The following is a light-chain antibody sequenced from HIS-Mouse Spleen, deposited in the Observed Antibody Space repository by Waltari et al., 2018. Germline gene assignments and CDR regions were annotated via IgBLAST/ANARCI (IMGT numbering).Light chain of an antibody. CDR2: EGS. Sequence: QSALTQPASVSGSPGQSITISCTGTSSDVGSYNLVSWYQQHPGKAPQLMIYEGSKRASGVSNRCSGSKSGNTASLTISGLQAEDEADYYCCSYAGSSTFVVVFGGGTKLTVL. V-gene: IGLV2-23*03. J-gene: IGLJ2*01. CDR3: CSYAGSSTFVVV. CDR1: SSDVGSYNL.